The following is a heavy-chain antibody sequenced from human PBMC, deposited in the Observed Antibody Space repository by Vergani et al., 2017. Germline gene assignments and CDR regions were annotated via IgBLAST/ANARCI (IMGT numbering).Heavy chain of an antibody. CDR1: GGTFSSYT. D-gene: IGHD3-22*01. Sequence: QVQLVQSGAEVKKPGSSVKVSCKASGGTFSSYTISWVRQAPGQGLEWMGRIIPILGIANYAQKFQGRVTITADKSTSTAYMELSSLRSEDTAVYYCARDHYDSSGYYYWSQGSLVTVSS. V-gene: IGHV1-69*08. J-gene: IGHJ4*02. CDR3: ARDHYDSSGYYY. CDR2: IIPILGIA.